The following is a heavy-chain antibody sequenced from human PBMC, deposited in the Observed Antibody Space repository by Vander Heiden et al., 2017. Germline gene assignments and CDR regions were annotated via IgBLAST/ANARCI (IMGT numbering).Heavy chain of an antibody. CDR2: ISGSGGST. Sequence: VPLLESGGGLVQPGGSLRLPCPASGFPFSSYAMSWVRQAPGKGLEWVSAISGSGGSTYYADSVKGQFTISRDNSKNTLYLQMNSLRAEDTVVYYCTDCSSTSCLNWFDPWGQGTLVTVSS. CDR3: TDCSSTSCLNWFDP. J-gene: IGHJ5*02. CDR1: GFPFSSYA. V-gene: IGHV3-23*01. D-gene: IGHD2-2*01.